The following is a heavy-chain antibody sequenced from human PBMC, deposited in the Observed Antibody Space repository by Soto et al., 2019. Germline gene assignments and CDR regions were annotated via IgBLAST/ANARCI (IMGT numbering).Heavy chain of an antibody. J-gene: IGHJ2*01. Sequence: QVQLVQSGAEVKKPGSSVKVSCKASGGTFSSYAISWVRQAPGQGLEWMGGIIPIFGTANYAQKFQGRVTIPADESTSTAYMELSSLRSEDTAVYYCARDAKSDYYDSSGYYWYFDLWGRGTLVTVSS. D-gene: IGHD3-22*01. V-gene: IGHV1-69*01. CDR2: IIPIFGTA. CDR1: GGTFSSYA. CDR3: ARDAKSDYYDSSGYYWYFDL.